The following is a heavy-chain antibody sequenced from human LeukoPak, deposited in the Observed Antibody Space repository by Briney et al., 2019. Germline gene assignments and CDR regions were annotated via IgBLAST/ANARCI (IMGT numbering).Heavy chain of an antibody. CDR3: ARAEGIAARRALDY. J-gene: IGHJ4*02. CDR2: ISYDGSNK. D-gene: IGHD6-6*01. CDR1: GFTFSSYA. V-gene: IGHV3-30-3*01. Sequence: GSLRLSCAASGFTFSSYAMHWVRQAPGKGLEWVAVISYDGSNKYYADSVKGRFTISRDNSKNTLYLQMNSLRAEDTAVYYCARAEGIAARRALDYWGQGTLVTVSS.